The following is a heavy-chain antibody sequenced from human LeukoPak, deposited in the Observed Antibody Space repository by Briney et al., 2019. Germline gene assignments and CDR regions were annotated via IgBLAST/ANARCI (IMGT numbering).Heavy chain of an antibody. J-gene: IGHJ3*02. CDR2: INHSGST. V-gene: IGHV4-34*01. CDR1: GGSFSGYY. D-gene: IGHD1-1*01. CDR3: ARGNFGSFVYKRAGWGAFDI. Sequence: PSETLSLTCAVYGGSFSGYYWSWIRQPPGKGLEWIGEINHSGSTNYNPSLKSRVTISVDTSKNQFSLKLSSVTAADTAVYYCARGNFGSFVYKRAGWGAFDIWGQGTMVTVSS.